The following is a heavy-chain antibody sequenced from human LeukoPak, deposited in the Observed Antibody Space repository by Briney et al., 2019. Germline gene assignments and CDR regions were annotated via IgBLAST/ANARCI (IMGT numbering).Heavy chain of an antibody. CDR3: TRSSTYYGSFDP. CDR1: GVSITSDY. V-gene: IGHV4-4*09. D-gene: IGHD3-3*01. J-gene: IGHJ5*02. CDR2: IYTGGNT. Sequence: SETLSLTCTVSGVSITSDYWSWIRQPPGKALEGIGYIYTGGNTIYTPSLKSRVTISVDTSKNLFSLKLPSVTAADTAVYYCTRSSTYYGSFDPWGQGTLVTVSS.